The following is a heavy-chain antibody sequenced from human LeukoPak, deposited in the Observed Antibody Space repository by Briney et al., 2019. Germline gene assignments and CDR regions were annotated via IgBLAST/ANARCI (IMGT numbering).Heavy chain of an antibody. J-gene: IGHJ4*02. CDR3: VRPDGGH. CDR1: GFSFSSYW. CDR2: IKQDASEK. D-gene: IGHD6-25*01. Sequence: PGGSLRLSCAASGFSFSSYWMSWVRQAPGKGLEWVANIKQDASEKYYVEYVKGRVTISGDTAINSLYLQMDSLREEDTAVYYCVRPDGGHWGQGTLVTVSS. V-gene: IGHV3-7*05.